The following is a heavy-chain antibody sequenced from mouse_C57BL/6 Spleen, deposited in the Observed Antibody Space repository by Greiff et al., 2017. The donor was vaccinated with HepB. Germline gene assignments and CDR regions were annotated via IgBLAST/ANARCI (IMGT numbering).Heavy chain of an antibody. Sequence: EVKLQESGGGLVKPGGSLKLSCAASGFTFSSYTMSWVRQTPEKRLEWVATISGGGGNTYYPDSVKGRFTISRDNAKNTLYLQMSSLRSEDTALYYCARHSPDYFDYWGQGTTLTVSS. J-gene: IGHJ2*01. CDR3: ARHSPDYFDY. CDR1: GFTFSSYT. V-gene: IGHV5-9*01. CDR2: ISGGGGNT.